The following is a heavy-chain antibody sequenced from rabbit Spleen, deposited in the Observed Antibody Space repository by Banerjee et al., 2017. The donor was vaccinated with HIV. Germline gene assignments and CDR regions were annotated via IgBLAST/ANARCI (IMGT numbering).Heavy chain of an antibody. V-gene: IGHV1S45*01. D-gene: IGHD1-1*01. J-gene: IGHJ6*01. Sequence: QEQLVESGGDLVKPGASLTLTCIASGVSFSGNSYMCWVRQAPGKGLEWIACIDTGSSGFTYFASWAKGRFTISKPSSTTVTLQMTSLTAADTATYFCARDTSSSFSSYGMDLWGPGTLVTVS. CDR1: GVSFSGNSY. CDR2: IDTGSSGFT. CDR3: ARDTSSSFSSYGMDL.